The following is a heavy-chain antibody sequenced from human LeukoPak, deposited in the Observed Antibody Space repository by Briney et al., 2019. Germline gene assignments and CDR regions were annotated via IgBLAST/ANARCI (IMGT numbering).Heavy chain of an antibody. V-gene: IGHV1-3*01. CDR1: GYTFTSYA. D-gene: IGHD5-18*01. CDR3: ARAGGIQLWSFGY. CDR2: INAGNGNT. Sequence: ASVKVSCKASGYTFTSYAMHWVRQAPGQRLEWMGWINAGNGNTKYSQKFQGRVTITRDTSASTAYMELSSLRSEDTAVCYCARAGGIQLWSFGYWGQGTLVTVSS. J-gene: IGHJ4*02.